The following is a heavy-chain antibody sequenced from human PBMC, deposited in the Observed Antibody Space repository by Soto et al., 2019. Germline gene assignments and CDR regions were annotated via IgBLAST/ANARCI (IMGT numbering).Heavy chain of an antibody. V-gene: IGHV3-30*18. CDR1: GFTFSSYG. CDR2: ISYDGSNK. Sequence: PGGSLRLSCAGSGFTFSSYGMHWVRQAPGKGLEWVAVISYDGSNKYYADSVKGRFTISRDNSKNTLYLQMNSLRAEDTAVYYCAKDLGGVATKSYYFDYWGQGTLVTVSS. D-gene: IGHD5-12*01. J-gene: IGHJ4*02. CDR3: AKDLGGVATKSYYFDY.